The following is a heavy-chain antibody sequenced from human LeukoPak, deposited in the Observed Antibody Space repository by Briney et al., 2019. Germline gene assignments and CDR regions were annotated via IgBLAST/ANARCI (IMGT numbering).Heavy chain of an antibody. CDR3: ATDDRRDGMEFDY. Sequence: GASVKVSCKASGYTFTMYYIHWVRQAPGQGLEWMGMINPSDGATTYAQKFQGRVTMTEDTSTDTAYMELSSLRSEDTAVYYCATDDRRDGMEFDYWGQGTLVTVSS. CDR1: GYTFTMYY. CDR2: INPSDGAT. D-gene: IGHD1-1*01. J-gene: IGHJ4*02. V-gene: IGHV1-46*01.